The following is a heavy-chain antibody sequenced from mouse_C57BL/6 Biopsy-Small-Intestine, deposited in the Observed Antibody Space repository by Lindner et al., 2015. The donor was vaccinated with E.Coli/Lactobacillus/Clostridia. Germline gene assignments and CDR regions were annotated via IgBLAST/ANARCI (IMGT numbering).Heavy chain of an antibody. CDR2: INPNSDGT. CDR3: ARDDAAFAY. V-gene: IGHV1-14*01. J-gene: IGHJ3*01. Sequence: VQLQESGPELVKPGASVKMLCRASGYTFSIYDIYWVKQKPGQGLEWIGYINPNSDGTKYNERFKGRATLTSDISSNTAYMELSSLTSEDSAVYYCARDDAAFAYWGQGTLVTVSA. CDR1: GYTFSIYD.